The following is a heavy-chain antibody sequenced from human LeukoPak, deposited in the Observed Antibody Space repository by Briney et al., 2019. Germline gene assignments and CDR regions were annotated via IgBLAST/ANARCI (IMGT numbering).Heavy chain of an antibody. Sequence: SETLPLTCTVSGGSVSNYYRSWNRQSPGKGLEWIGYIYYTETSYNPSLKSRVTISADTSKNQFSLKLYAVTAADTAVYYCATRKLGNDYWGQGTLVTVSS. CDR2: IYYTET. CDR3: ATRKLGNDY. V-gene: IGHV4-59*02. J-gene: IGHJ4*02. D-gene: IGHD7-27*01. CDR1: GGSVSNYY.